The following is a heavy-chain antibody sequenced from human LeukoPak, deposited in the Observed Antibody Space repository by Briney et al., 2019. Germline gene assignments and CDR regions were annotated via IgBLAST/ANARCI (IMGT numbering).Heavy chain of an antibody. CDR2: IYYSGST. J-gene: IGHJ6*03. D-gene: IGHD4-17*01. V-gene: IGHV4-61*05. CDR3: ARGGRNYGDYYYYYMDV. Sequence: SETLSLTCTVSGGSISSSSYYWGWIRQPPGKGLEWIGYIYYSGSTNYNPSLKSRVTISVDTSKNQFSLKLSSVTAADTAVYYCARGGRNYGDYYYYYMDVWGKGTTVTVSS. CDR1: GGSISSSSYY.